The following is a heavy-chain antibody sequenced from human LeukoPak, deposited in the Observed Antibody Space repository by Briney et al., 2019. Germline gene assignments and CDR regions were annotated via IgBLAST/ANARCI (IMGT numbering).Heavy chain of an antibody. CDR3: TRTEYCSAGRCYSDYFDS. CDR2: FRNKANSYTT. J-gene: IGHJ4*02. Sequence: PGGSLRLSCAASGFTFSDHYMEWVRQAPGKGLECVGRFRNKANSYTTEYAASVKGRFTISRDDSKTSLYLQMNSLKTEDTAVYYCTRTEYCSAGRCYSDYFDSWGQGTLVTVSS. V-gene: IGHV3-72*01. CDR1: GFTFSDHY. D-gene: IGHD2-15*01.